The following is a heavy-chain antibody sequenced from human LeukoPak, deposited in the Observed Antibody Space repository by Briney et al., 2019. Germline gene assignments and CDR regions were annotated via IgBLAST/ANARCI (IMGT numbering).Heavy chain of an antibody. CDR3: ALLSYIVGAEDY. D-gene: IGHD1-26*01. Sequence: GGSLRLSCAASGFTFSSYAMSWVRQAPGKGLEWVSAISGSGGSTYYADSVKGRFTISRDNSKNTLYLQMNSLRAEDTAVYYCALLSYIVGAEDYWGQGTLVTVSS. CDR2: ISGSGGST. CDR1: GFTFSSYA. V-gene: IGHV3-23*01. J-gene: IGHJ4*02.